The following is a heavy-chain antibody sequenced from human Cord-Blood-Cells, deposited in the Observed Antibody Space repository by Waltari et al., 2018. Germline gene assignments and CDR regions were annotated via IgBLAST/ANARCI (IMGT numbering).Heavy chain of an antibody. CDR1: GYTFTGYY. D-gene: IGHD3-9*01. J-gene: IGHJ3*02. V-gene: IGHV1-2*02. CDR2: INPNSGGT. CDR3: ARDRGIRGVLTRDDAFDI. Sequence: QVQLVQSGAEVKKPGASVKVSCKASGYTFTGYYMHWVRQAPGQGLEWMGWINPNSGGTNYAQKFQGRVTMTRDTSISTAYMELSRLRSDDTAVNYCARDRGIRGVLTRDDAFDIWGQGTMVTVSS.